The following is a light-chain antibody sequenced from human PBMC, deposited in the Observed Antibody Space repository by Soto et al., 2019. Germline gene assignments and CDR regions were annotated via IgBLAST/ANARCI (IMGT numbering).Light chain of an antibody. J-gene: IGKJ4*01. V-gene: IGKV1-5*03. CDR3: QQYDNFLS. Sequence: DIQMTQSPSTLSASVGDRAIITCQASQSISTWVAWYQQKPGKAPKLLISKASSLESGVPSRFSGSGSGTEFTLTISSLQPDDFATYYCQQYDNFLSFGGGTKVEIK. CDR1: QSISTW. CDR2: KAS.